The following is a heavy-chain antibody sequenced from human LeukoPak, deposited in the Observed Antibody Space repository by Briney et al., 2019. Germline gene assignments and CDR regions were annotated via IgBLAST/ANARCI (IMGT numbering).Heavy chain of an antibody. CDR3: ARVYYSNSYDYWYFDL. V-gene: IGHV4-59*01. Sequence: SEPLSLTCTVSGGSIRSYYWSWIRQPPGKGLEWIGYISYSGDANYNPSLKSRVTISVDTSKNQFSLKLTSVTAADTAVYYCARVYYSNSYDYWYFDLWGRGTLVTVSS. D-gene: IGHD6-13*01. CDR2: ISYSGDA. J-gene: IGHJ2*01. CDR1: GGSIRSYY.